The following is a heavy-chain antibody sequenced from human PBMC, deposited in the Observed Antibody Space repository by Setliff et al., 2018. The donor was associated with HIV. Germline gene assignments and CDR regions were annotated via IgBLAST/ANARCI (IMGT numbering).Heavy chain of an antibody. V-gene: IGHV4-59*01. CDR3: ATSGSGSLAFDY. Sequence: SETLSLTCTVSGGSISSYYWSWIRQPPGKGLEWIGYIYYSGSTNYNPSLKSRVTISVDTSKNQFSLKLSSVTAADTDVYYCATSGSGSLAFDYWGQGTLVTVSS. CDR2: IYYSGST. J-gene: IGHJ4*02. D-gene: IGHD3-10*01. CDR1: GGSISSYY.